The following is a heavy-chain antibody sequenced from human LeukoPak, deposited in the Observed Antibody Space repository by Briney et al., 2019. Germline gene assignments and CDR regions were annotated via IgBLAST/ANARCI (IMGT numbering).Heavy chain of an antibody. J-gene: IGHJ4*02. CDR2: IYYSGST. V-gene: IGHV4-59*01. CDR1: GGSISSYY. D-gene: IGHD1-26*01. Sequence: SETLSLTCTVSGGSISSYYWSWIRQPPGKGLEWIGYIYYSGSTNYNPSLKSRVTISVDTSKNQFSLKLSSVTAADTAVYYCARERAEVGAIDYWGQGTLVTVSS. CDR3: ARERAEVGAIDY.